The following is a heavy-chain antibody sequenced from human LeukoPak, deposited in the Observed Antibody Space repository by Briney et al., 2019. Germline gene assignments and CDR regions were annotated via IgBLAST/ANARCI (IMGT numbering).Heavy chain of an antibody. CDR1: GFTFSSYS. CDR3: AKGGHYSWFDP. J-gene: IGHJ5*02. V-gene: IGHV3-23*01. Sequence: PGGSLRLSCAASGFTFSSYSMSCVRQAPGKGLEWVSTISGFGENTYYADSVKGRFTISRDNFKSALFLQMNSLRADDTAVYYCAKGGHYSWFDPWGQGTLLIV. D-gene: IGHD1-26*01. CDR2: ISGFGENT.